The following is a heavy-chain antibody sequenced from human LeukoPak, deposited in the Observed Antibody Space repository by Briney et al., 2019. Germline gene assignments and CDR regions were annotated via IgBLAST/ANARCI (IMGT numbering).Heavy chain of an antibody. CDR3: ARGYDSSAYYPFNY. CDR2: ISDGGST. Sequence: PSGTLSLTCVVSGGSLSTHHWSWIRQSPGRGLEWIGYISDGGSTNYNPSLKSRVTISVDTSKNQFSLMLSSVTAADTAVYYCARGYDSSAYYPFNYWGQGTLVTVSS. CDR1: GGSLSTHH. D-gene: IGHD3-22*01. V-gene: IGHV4-59*11. J-gene: IGHJ4*02.